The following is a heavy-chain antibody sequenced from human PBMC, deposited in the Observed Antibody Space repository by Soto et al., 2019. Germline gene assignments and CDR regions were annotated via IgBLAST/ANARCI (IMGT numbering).Heavy chain of an antibody. J-gene: IGHJ4*02. Sequence: GGSLRLSCAASGFTFSSYDMHWVRQATGKGLEWVSAIGTAGDTYYPGSVKGRFTISRENAKNSLYLQMNSLRAGDTAVYYCARGGAAAHYFDYLGQGTLVTVSS. CDR2: IGTAGDT. CDR1: GFTFSSYD. CDR3: ARGGAAAHYFDY. D-gene: IGHD6-13*01. V-gene: IGHV3-13*01.